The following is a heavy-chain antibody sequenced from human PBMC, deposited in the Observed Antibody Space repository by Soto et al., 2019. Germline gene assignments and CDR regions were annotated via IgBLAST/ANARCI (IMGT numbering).Heavy chain of an antibody. CDR2: ISYDGSSK. D-gene: IGHD6-13*01. J-gene: IGHJ6*02. CDR1: GFSFTSYA. CDR3: TRAPPRGIAAPGTWGSGMDV. V-gene: IGHV3-30-3*01. Sequence: QVQMVESGGGVVQPGRSLRLSCAASGFSFTSYAMHWVRQAPGKGLEWVAVISYDGSSKFYADSVKGRFSISRDSSKNTVSLQINSLRLEDTAVYYCTRAPPRGIAAPGTWGSGMDVWGQGTTVTVSS.